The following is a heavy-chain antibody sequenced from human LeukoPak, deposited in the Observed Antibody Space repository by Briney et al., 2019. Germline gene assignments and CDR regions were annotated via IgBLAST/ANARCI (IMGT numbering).Heavy chain of an antibody. CDR3: VKHSAPVLAAARFDY. Sequence: GGSQRLSCAASGFTFSSYAMNWVRQAPGKGLEWVSTISGNGGSTYYADSVKGRFIFSRDNSKNTLYLQMNRLRGEDTAVYYCVKHSAPVLAAARFDYWGQGTLVTVSS. V-gene: IGHV3-23*01. CDR1: GFTFSSYA. J-gene: IGHJ4*02. CDR2: ISGNGGST. D-gene: IGHD2-2*01.